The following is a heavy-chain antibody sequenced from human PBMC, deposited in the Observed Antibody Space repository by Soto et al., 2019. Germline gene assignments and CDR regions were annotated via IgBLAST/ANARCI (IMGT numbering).Heavy chain of an antibody. CDR3: AKGYGGQRLTRGDAFDI. J-gene: IGHJ3*02. CDR1: GFTFTSYG. D-gene: IGHD5-18*01. V-gene: IGHV3-30*18. CDR2: ISFDGSNT. Sequence: QVQLVESGGGVVQPGGSLRLSCAASGFTFTSYGMHWVRQAPGKGLEWVTFISFDGSNTDYAESVKGRITISRDNSKNTLYLQMNSQRAEERAVYYCAKGYGGQRLTRGDAFDIWGQGTMVTVSS.